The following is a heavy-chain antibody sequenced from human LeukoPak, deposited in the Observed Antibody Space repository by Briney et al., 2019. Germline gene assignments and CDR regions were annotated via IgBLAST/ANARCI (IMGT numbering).Heavy chain of an antibody. V-gene: IGHV1-46*01. CDR1: GYTFTYYY. CDR2: INPSGGST. D-gene: IGHD1-26*01. J-gene: IGHJ4*02. CDR3: ARKAGGSYRLDY. Sequence: GASVKVSCKASGYTFTYYYMHWVRHAPGQGLEWMGIINPSGGSTSYAQKFQGRVTMTRDTSTSTVYMELSSLRSEDTAVYYCARKAGGSYRLDYWGQGTLVTVSS.